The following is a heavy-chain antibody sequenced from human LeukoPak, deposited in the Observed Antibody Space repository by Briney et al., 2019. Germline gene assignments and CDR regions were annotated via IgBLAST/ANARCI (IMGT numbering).Heavy chain of an antibody. Sequence: GASVKVSCKASGYTFTSYGINWVRQAPGQGLEWMGWISAYNDNTNYAQKLQGRVTMTTDTSTSTAYTELRSLRSDDTAVYYCARGLLGDYGMDVWGKGPRSPSPQ. CDR2: ISAYNDNT. D-gene: IGHD5-18*01. CDR3: ARGLLGDYGMDV. J-gene: IGHJ6*01. CDR1: GYTFTSYG. V-gene: IGHV1-18*04.